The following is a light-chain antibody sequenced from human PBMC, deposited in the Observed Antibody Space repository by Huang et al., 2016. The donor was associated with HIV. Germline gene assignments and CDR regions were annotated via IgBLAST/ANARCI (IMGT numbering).Light chain of an antibody. J-gene: IGKJ2*01. Sequence: DIVMIQSPLSLPVTPGEPASISCRSSQSLLHTNAYNYLDWYLQKPGQSPQLLIYFGAGRASGVPDRFSGGGSGTRFSLNISRVEAEDAGIYYCMEALKTPYTFGQGTKLEIK. CDR3: MEALKTPYT. CDR2: FGA. CDR1: QSLLHTNAYNY. V-gene: IGKV2-28*01.